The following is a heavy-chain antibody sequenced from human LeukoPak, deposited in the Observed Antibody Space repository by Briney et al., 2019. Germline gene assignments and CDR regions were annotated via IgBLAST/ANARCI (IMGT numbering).Heavy chain of an antibody. CDR3: AKGAYDYIEVAYFDY. Sequence: GGSLRLSCAASGFTFSSYAMSWVRQAPGKGLEWVSGIIGSGGSTYYADSVKGRFTISRDNSKNTLYLQVNSLTAEDTAVYYCAKGAYDYIEVAYFDYWGQGTLVTVSS. J-gene: IGHJ4*02. CDR2: IIGSGGST. V-gene: IGHV3-23*01. CDR1: GFTFSSYA. D-gene: IGHD5-12*01.